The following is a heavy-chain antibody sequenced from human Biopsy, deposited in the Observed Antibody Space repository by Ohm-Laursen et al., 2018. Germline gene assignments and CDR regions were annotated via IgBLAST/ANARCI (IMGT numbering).Heavy chain of an antibody. J-gene: IGHJ4*02. CDR3: AKCMTGGSNYYFHH. Sequence: SLRLSCAASGFTFSSYGMHWVRQAPGKGLGWVAAIWYDGSSKNYADSVKGRFTISRDNSKNTLYLQMNSLRGEDTAVYYCAKCMTGGSNYYFHHCGQGTLVTVSS. CDR2: IWYDGSSK. CDR1: GFTFSSYG. V-gene: IGHV3-33*06. D-gene: IGHD2-8*01.